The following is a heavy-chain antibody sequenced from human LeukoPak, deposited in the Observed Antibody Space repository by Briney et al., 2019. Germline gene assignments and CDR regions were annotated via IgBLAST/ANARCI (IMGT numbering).Heavy chain of an antibody. Sequence: SETLFLTCTVSGGSISSYYWSWIRQPPGKGLEWIGYNYTSGSTNYNPSLKSRVTISVDTSKNQFSLKLSSVTAADTAVYYCARSYNWNSGWFDPWGQGTLVTVSS. J-gene: IGHJ5*02. CDR3: ARSYNWNSGWFDP. CDR1: GGSISSYY. D-gene: IGHD1-7*01. V-gene: IGHV4-4*09. CDR2: NYTSGST.